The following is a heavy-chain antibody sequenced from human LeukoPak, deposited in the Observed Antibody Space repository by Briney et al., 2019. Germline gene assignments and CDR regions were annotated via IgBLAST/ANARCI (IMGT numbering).Heavy chain of an antibody. Sequence: GRSLRLSCAASGFTFSNYAMHWVRQAPGKGLEWVAAISYDGSNKYYADSVKGRFTISRDNSKNTLYLQMNSLRAEDTAVYYCAREEEWYASGTYYKGFDSWGQGTLVTVSS. J-gene: IGHJ4*02. CDR3: AREEEWYASGTYYKGFDS. D-gene: IGHD3-10*01. V-gene: IGHV3-30-3*01. CDR2: ISYDGSNK. CDR1: GFTFSNYA.